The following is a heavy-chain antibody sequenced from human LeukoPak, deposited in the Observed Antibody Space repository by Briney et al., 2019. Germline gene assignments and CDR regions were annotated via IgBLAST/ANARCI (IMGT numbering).Heavy chain of an antibody. J-gene: IGHJ3*02. Sequence: ASVTDSCKVSGYTLTELSMHWLRQAPAKGLEWMGGFDPEDGETIYAQKCQGRVTMTEDTSTDTAYMELSSLRSEDTAVYYCATREGMTTVTPDDFDIWGQGTMVTVSS. CDR2: FDPEDGET. V-gene: IGHV1-24*01. CDR1: GYTLTELS. D-gene: IGHD4-11*01. CDR3: ATREGMTTVTPDDFDI.